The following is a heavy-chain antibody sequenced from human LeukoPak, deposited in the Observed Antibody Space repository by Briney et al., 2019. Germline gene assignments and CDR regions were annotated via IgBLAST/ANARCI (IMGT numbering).Heavy chain of an antibody. V-gene: IGHV4-59*01. J-gene: IGHJ2*01. CDR3: ARDYCGGDCYPGVYFDL. CDR1: GGSIGSYY. D-gene: IGHD2-21*02. CDR2: IYYSGGT. Sequence: SETLSLTCTVSGGSIGSYYWSWIRQPPGKGLEWIGYIYYSGGTNYNPSLKSRVTISVDTSKNQFSLKLSSVTAADTAVYYCARDYCGGDCYPGVYFDLWGRGTLVTVSS.